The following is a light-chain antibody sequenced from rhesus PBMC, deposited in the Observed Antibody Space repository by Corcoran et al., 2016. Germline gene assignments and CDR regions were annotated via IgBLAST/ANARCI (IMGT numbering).Light chain of an antibody. J-gene: IGKJ3*01. CDR2: KAS. Sequence: DIQMTQSPSSLSASVGDRVTITCRASQGISRWLAWYQQKPGTAPKFLLYKASSLQSGDPSRYSGSGSGTVFTLTISSRQPEDFATYSCQQYNSAPFTFDPGTKLDIK. CDR3: QQYNSAPFT. CDR1: QGISRW. V-gene: IGKV1-21*01.